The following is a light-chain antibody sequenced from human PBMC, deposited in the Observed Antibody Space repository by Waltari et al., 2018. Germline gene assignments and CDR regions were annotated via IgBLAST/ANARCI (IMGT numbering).Light chain of an antibody. Sequence: QSALTQPRSVSGSPGQSVTISCTGTRGDVGGYNYVSWYQQHPGNAPKLMIYDIHKRPSGVPDRFSGSRSGNTASLTISGLQAEDEADYYCSSYAGSSIFVILGGGTRLTVL. CDR2: DIH. J-gene: IGLJ2*01. CDR1: RGDVGGYNY. V-gene: IGLV2-11*01. CDR3: SSYAGSSIFVI.